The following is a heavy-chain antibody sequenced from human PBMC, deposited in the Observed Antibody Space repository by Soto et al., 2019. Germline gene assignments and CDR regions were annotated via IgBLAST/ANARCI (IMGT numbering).Heavy chain of an antibody. CDR2: TYYRSKWYN. D-gene: IGHD2-15*01. J-gene: IGHJ6*02. Sequence: SQTLSLTCAISGDSVSSNSAAWNWIRQSPSRGLEWLGRTYYRSKWYNDYAVSVKSRITINPDTSKNQFSLQLNSVTPEDTAVYYCARAAPVYCSGGSCYSVYYYGMDVWGQGTTVTVSS. CDR1: GDSVSSNSAA. CDR3: ARAAPVYCSGGSCYSVYYYGMDV. V-gene: IGHV6-1*01.